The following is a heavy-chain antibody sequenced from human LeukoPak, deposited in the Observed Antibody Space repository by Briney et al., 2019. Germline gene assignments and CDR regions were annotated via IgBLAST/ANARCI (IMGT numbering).Heavy chain of an antibody. D-gene: IGHD6-13*01. CDR3: AREGAAAGYDAFDI. Sequence: GGSLRLSCAASGFTFSSYAMHWVRQAPGKGLEWVAVILYDGTNKYYADSAKGRFTISRDNSKNTLYLQMNSLRAEDTAVYYCAREGAAAGYDAFDIWGQGTMVTVSS. CDR1: GFTFSSYA. CDR2: ILYDGTNK. V-gene: IGHV3-30-3*01. J-gene: IGHJ3*02.